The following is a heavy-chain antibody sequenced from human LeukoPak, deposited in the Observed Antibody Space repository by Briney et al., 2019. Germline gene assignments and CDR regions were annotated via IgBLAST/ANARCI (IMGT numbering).Heavy chain of an antibody. CDR3: AKSEGWELGFAFDI. D-gene: IGHD1-26*01. CDR2: ISLSGGTI. Sequence: GGSLRLSCAASGFNIDDYYMSWIRQAPGKGLEWVSHISLSGGTIHYADSVRGRFTVSRDNSKNTLYLQMNSLRADDTAVYYCAKSEGWELGFAFDIWGQGTMVTVSS. V-gene: IGHV3-11*04. J-gene: IGHJ3*02. CDR1: GFNIDDYY.